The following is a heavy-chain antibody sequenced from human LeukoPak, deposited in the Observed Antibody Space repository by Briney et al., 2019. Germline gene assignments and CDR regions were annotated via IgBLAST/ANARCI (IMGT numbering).Heavy chain of an antibody. CDR1: GFTFDDYT. D-gene: IGHD5-24*01. J-gene: IGHJ4*02. CDR3: AKDGRDGYNYDLDY. CDR2: ISWDGGNT. Sequence: GGSLRLSCAASGFTFDDYTMHWVRQAPGKGLEWVSLISWDGGNTYYADSMKGRFTISRDNSKNSLYLQMNSLRTEDTALYYCAKDGRDGYNYDLDYWGRGTLVTVSS. V-gene: IGHV3-43*01.